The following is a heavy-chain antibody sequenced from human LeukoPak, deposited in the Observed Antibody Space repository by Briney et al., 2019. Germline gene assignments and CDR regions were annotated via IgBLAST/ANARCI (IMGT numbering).Heavy chain of an antibody. D-gene: IGHD3-22*01. CDR3: ARGYYYDSSGFKPLVY. Sequence: PGGSLRLSCAASGFTVSSNHMSWVRQAPGKGLEWVSVIYSGGSTYYADSVKGRFTISRHNSKNTLYLQMNSLRAEDTAVYYCARGYYYDSSGFKPLVYWGQGTLVTVSS. J-gene: IGHJ4*02. V-gene: IGHV3-53*04. CDR1: GFTVSSNH. CDR2: IYSGGST.